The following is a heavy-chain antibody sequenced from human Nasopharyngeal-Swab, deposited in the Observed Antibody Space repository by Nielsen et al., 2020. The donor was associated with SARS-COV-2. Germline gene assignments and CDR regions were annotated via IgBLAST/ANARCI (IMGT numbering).Heavy chain of an antibody. CDR1: GFTFGDYS. Sequence: GESLKISCAASGFTFGDYSMNWVRQAPGKGLEWVSSIGRYGTDIFHADSVKGRFSVFRDTANKSIYLQMRSLRAEDTAVYYCARGSVFGVANGMDVWGQGTTVTVSS. V-gene: IGHV3-21*01. CDR3: ARGSVFGVANGMDV. CDR2: IGRYGTDI. D-gene: IGHD3-3*01. J-gene: IGHJ6*02.